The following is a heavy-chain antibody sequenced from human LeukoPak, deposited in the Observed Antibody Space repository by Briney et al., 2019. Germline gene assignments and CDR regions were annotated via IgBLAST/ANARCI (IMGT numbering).Heavy chain of an antibody. CDR2: ISRSGDIT. D-gene: IGHD4-23*01. V-gene: IGHV3-23*01. J-gene: IGHJ4*02. CDR1: GFTFSSYA. Sequence: GGSLRLSCAASGFTFSSYAMAWVRQTPGKGLEWVSAISRSGDITEYADSVKGRFAISRDSSKNALYLQLNSLRAEDTAVYYSTKTPGGNSLNLWFDFWGRGTLVAVSS. CDR3: TKTPGGNSLNLWFDF.